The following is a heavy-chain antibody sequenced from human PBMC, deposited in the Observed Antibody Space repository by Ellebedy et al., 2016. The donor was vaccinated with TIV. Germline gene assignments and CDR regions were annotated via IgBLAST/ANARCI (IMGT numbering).Heavy chain of an antibody. CDR1: GFTFSSYW. J-gene: IGHJ5*02. V-gene: IGHV3-7*01. CDR3: ARDAYYGSGSYYRNWFDP. CDR2: IKQDGSEK. D-gene: IGHD3-10*01. Sequence: PGGSLRLSCAASGFTFSSYWMSWVRQAPGKGLEWVANIKQDGSEKYYVDSVKGRFTISRDNAKNSLYLQMNSLRAEDTAVYYCARDAYYGSGSYYRNWFDPWGQGTLVTVSS.